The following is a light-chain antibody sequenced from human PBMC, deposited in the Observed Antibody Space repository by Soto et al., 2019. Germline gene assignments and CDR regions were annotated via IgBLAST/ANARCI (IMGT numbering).Light chain of an antibody. CDR3: QQYYSSSLT. Sequence: DIVMTQSPDSLAVSLGERATIKCRSSQTILKSSIKKNSLAWYQQKPGQPPRLLIYWASTRDSGVPDRFSGSGSCTDFTLTITRLQAEDVAVYYCQQYYSSSLTFGGGTKVEIK. CDR1: QTILKSSIKKNS. J-gene: IGKJ4*01. V-gene: IGKV4-1*01. CDR2: WAS.